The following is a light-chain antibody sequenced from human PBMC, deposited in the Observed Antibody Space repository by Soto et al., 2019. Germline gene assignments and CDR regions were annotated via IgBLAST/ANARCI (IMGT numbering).Light chain of an antibody. CDR3: QQYGSSRR. CDR2: GAS. Sequence: MKQSPATLSVSKGERATLSCRASESVGSKVAWYQQKPGQAPRLLIYGASSRATGIPDRFSGSGSGADFTLTISRLEPEDFAVYYCQQYGSSRRFGQRTNVDIK. J-gene: IGKJ1*01. V-gene: IGKV3-20*01. CDR1: ESVGSK.